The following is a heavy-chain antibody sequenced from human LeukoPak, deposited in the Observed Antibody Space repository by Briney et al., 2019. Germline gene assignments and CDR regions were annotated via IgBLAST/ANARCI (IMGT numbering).Heavy chain of an antibody. CDR2: ISAYNGNT. CDR1: GYTFTSYG. D-gene: IGHD4-17*01. J-gene: IGHJ4*02. V-gene: IGHV1-18*01. Sequence: AASVKVTCKASGYTFTSYGISWVRQAPGQGLEWMGWISAYNGNTNYAQKLQGRVTMTTDTSTSTAYMELRSLRSDDTAVYYCARDLRVGTVFDYWGQGTLVTVSS. CDR3: ARDLRVGTVFDY.